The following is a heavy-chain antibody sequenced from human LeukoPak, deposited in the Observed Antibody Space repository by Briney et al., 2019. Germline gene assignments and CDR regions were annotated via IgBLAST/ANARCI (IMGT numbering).Heavy chain of an antibody. CDR2: MNPNSGNT. CDR3: ARVGQYYDSSGYYYP. Sequence: GASVKVSCKASGYTFTSYDINWVRQATGQGLEWMGWMNPNSGNTGYAQKFQGRVTMTTDTSTSTAYMELRSLRSDDTAVYYCARVGQYYDSSGYYYPWGQGTLVTVSS. J-gene: IGHJ5*02. V-gene: IGHV1-8*01. CDR1: GYTFTSYD. D-gene: IGHD3-22*01.